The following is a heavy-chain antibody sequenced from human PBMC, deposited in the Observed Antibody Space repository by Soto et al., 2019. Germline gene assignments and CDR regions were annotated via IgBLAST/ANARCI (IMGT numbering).Heavy chain of an antibody. J-gene: IGHJ4*02. V-gene: IGHV3-33*03. CDR2: IWYDGSNK. CDR1: GFTFSSYG. D-gene: IGHD2-15*01. CDR3: ARPNCSGGSCYPDFDY. Sequence: VGSLRLSCAASGFTFSSYGMHWVRQAPGKGLEWVAVIWYDGSNKYYADSVKGRFTISRDNSKNTLYLQMNFLRVEDTAVYYCARPNCSGGSCYPDFDYWGQGTLVTVSS.